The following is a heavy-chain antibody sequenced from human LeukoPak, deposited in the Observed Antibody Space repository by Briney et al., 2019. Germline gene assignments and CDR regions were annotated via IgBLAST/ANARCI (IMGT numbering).Heavy chain of an antibody. CDR3: ARVGGSYPYYYYYMDV. Sequence: GGSLRLSCAASGFTFDDYSMSWVRQAPGKGLEWVSGINWNGGSTGYADSVKGRFTISRDNAKNSLYLQMNSLRAEDTALYYCARVGGSYPYYYYYMDVWGKGTTVTVSS. CDR2: INWNGGST. D-gene: IGHD1-26*01. J-gene: IGHJ6*03. V-gene: IGHV3-20*04. CDR1: GFTFDDYS.